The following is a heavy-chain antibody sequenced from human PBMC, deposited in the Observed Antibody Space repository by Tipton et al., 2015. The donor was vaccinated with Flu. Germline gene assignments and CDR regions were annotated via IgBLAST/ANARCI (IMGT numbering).Heavy chain of an antibody. CDR1: GYSFTNYW. D-gene: IGHD4-17*01. V-gene: IGHV5-51*03. Sequence: VQLVQSGVEVKKPGESLKISCKGFGYSFTNYWIGWVRQMPGKGLEWMGMIHPSDSDTRYSPSFQGQVTISADKSISTVYLQWSSLKASDTAMYFCARPTYGDYVDDGFETGGQGTKVTVSS. CDR2: IHPSDSDT. CDR3: ARPTYGDYVDDGFET. J-gene: IGHJ3*02.